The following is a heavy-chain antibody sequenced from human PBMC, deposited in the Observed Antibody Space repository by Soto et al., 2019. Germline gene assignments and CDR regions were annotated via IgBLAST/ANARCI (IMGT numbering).Heavy chain of an antibody. CDR3: ARAGRSGSYGLAFDI. CDR1: GFTFSSYS. CDR2: ISSSSSYI. D-gene: IGHD1-26*01. V-gene: IGHV3-21*01. Sequence: PGGSLRLSCAASGFTFSSYSMNWVRQAPGKGLEWVSSISSSSSYIYYADSVKGRFTISRDNAKNSLCLQMNSLRAEDTAVYYCARAGRSGSYGLAFDIWGQGTMVTVSS. J-gene: IGHJ3*02.